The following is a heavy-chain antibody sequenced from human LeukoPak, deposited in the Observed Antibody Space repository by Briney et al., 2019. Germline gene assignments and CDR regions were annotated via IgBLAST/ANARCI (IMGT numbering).Heavy chain of an antibody. CDR1: GFTFSRYW. D-gene: IGHD2-15*01. Sequence: GGSLRLSCAGSGFTFSRYWMTWVRRAPGKGLEWVSSISSSSSYIYYADSVEGRFTISRDNAKNSLYLQMSTLRAEDTAVYYCARVRCSGGSCYSSDYWGQGTLVTVSS. CDR3: ARVRCSGGSCYSSDY. J-gene: IGHJ4*02. V-gene: IGHV3-21*01. CDR2: ISSSSSYI.